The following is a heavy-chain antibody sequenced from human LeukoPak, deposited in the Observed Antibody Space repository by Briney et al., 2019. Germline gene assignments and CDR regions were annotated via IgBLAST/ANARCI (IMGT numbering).Heavy chain of an antibody. D-gene: IGHD3-10*01. CDR2: INHSGST. J-gene: IGHJ4*02. CDR1: GGSFSGYY. CDR3: ARCRMVRGVKRTNDY. Sequence: PSETLSLTCAVYGGSFSGYYWSWIRQPPGKGLEWIGEINHSGSTNYNPSLKSRVTISVDTSKNQFSLKLSSVTAADTAVYYCARCRMVRGVKRTNDYWGQGTLVTVSS. V-gene: IGHV4-34*01.